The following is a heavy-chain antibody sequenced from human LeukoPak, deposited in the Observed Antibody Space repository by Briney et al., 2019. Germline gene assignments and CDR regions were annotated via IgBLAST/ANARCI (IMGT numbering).Heavy chain of an antibody. J-gene: IGHJ5*02. CDR2: ISSDGAVE. CDR3: ARDSRSLYDTWGYHWFDP. D-gene: IGHD3-22*01. V-gene: IGHV3-30*03. CDR1: GFNFSDYG. Sequence: GGSLRLSCAASGFNFSDYGMNWVPQAPGKGLEWVALISSDGAVESYADSAKGRFTISRDNAKNTLYLQMSCLRPEDTAVYYCARDSRSLYDTWGYHWFDPWGQGTLVTVSS.